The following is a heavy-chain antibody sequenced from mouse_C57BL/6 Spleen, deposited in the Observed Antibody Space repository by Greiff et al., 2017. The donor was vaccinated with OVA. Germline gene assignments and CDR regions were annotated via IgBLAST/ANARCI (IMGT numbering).Heavy chain of an antibody. CDR2: IDPSDSYT. Sequence: QVQLQQPGAELVMPGASVKLSCKASGYTFTSYWMHWVKQRPGKGLEWIGEIDPSDSYTNYNQKFKGKSTLTVDKSSSTAYMQLSSLTSEDSAVYYCARRPGEYFDYWGQGTTLTVSS. CDR3: ARRPGEYFDY. V-gene: IGHV1-69*01. CDR1: GYTFTSYW. J-gene: IGHJ2*01.